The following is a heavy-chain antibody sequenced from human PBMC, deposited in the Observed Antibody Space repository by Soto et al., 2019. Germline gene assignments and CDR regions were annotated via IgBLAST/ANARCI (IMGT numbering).Heavy chain of an antibody. CDR1: GYTFTSYG. J-gene: IGHJ4*02. V-gene: IGHV1-18*01. Sequence: ASVKVSSKASGYTFTSYGITWVRQAPGQGLEWMGWVSAYNGNTNYAQKLQGRVTMTTDTSTSTAYMELRSLRSDDTAVYYCARDKFYDFWSGFGYWGQGTLVTVSS. CDR3: ARDKFYDFWSGFGY. CDR2: VSAYNGNT. D-gene: IGHD3-3*01.